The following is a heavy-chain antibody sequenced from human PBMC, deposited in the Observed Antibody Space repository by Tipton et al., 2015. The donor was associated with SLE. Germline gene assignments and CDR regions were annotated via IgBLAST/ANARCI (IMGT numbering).Heavy chain of an antibody. CDR3: PIYYHDSTGLHWFDP. V-gene: IGHV4-31*03. J-gene: IGHJ5*02. Sequence: TLSLTCTVSGGSISSGGYYWSWIRQHPGKGLEWIGYTYYSGSPYYNPSLKSRVTISLDMSKNQFSLRLSSVTAADTAVYYCPIYYHDSTGLHWFDPWGQGTPVTVSS. D-gene: IGHD3-22*01. CDR1: GGSISSGGYY. CDR2: TYYSGSP.